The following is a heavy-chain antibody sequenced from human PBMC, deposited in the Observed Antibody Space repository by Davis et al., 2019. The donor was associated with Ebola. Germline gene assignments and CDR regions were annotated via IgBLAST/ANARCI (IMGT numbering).Heavy chain of an antibody. Sequence: GESLKISCKDSGFIFSSYVMSWVRQAPGKGLEWVSTLGTSADTYYADSVKGRFTISRDNSKNTLYLQMNGLRVEDTAIYYCAKDTSNIWFDIWGQGTNVTVSS. CDR3: AKDTSNIWFDI. CDR2: LGTSADT. J-gene: IGHJ3*02. CDR1: GFIFSSYV. D-gene: IGHD1-26*01. V-gene: IGHV3-23*01.